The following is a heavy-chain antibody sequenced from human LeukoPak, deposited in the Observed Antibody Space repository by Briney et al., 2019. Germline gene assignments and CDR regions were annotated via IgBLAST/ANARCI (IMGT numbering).Heavy chain of an antibody. Sequence: GGSLRLSCAASGFTFSSYWMHWVRQAPGKGLVRVSRINSDGSSTSYADSVKGRFTISRDNAKNTLYLQMNSLRAEDTAVYYCARELPAAILRLDPGLDYWGQGTLVTVSS. CDR3: ARELPAAILRLDPGLDY. J-gene: IGHJ4*02. CDR2: INSDGSST. CDR1: GFTFSSYW. V-gene: IGHV3-74*01. D-gene: IGHD2-2*01.